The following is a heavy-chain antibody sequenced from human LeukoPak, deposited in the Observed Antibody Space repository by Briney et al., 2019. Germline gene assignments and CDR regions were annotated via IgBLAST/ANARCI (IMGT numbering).Heavy chain of an antibody. CDR3: ARSKRYYDILTGYFYYIDY. CDR1: GGSISSYY. D-gene: IGHD3-9*01. V-gene: IGHV4-59*01. CDR2: IYYSGST. Sequence: PSETLSLTCTVSGGSISSYYWSWIRQPPGKGLEWIGYIYYSGSTNYNPSLKSRVTISVDTSKNQFSLKLSSVTAADTAVYYCARSKRYYDILTGYFYYIDYWGQGTLVTVSS. J-gene: IGHJ4*02.